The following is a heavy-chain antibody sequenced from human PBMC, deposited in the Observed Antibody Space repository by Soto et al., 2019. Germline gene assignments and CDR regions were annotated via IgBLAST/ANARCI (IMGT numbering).Heavy chain of an antibody. D-gene: IGHD3-10*01. Sequence: SETLSLTCTVSGGPISSYYWSWIRQSPGKGLEWIGQIFYTGNTNYNPSLKSRVTMSVDIPKKQFSLKLRSVTAADTTMYFCARNNVRGVSNSYNWIDPWGQGILVTVSS. CDR1: GGPISSYY. J-gene: IGHJ5*02. CDR2: IFYTGNT. V-gene: IGHV4-59*01. CDR3: ARNNVRGVSNSYNWIDP.